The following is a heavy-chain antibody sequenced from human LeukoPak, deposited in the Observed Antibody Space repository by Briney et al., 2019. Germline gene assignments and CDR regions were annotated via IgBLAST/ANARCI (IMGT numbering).Heavy chain of an antibody. J-gene: IGHJ6*03. CDR3: ARSSLGNYDYYYYMDV. CDR1: GGSISSYY. V-gene: IGHV4-4*07. Sequence: SETLSLTCTVSGGSISSYYWSWIRQPAGKGLEWIGRIYTSGSTNYNPSLKSRVTISVDTSKNQFSLKLSSVTAADTAVYYCARSSLGNYDYYYYMDVWGKGTTVTVSS. D-gene: IGHD7-27*01. CDR2: IYTSGST.